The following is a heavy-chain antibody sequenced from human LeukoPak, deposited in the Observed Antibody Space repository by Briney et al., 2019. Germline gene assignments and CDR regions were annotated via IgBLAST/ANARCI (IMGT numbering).Heavy chain of an antibody. CDR3: ARVGYTRGPLPYGMDV. J-gene: IGHJ6*02. Sequence: SVKVSCKASGGPFRTYAISWVRLVPGQGLEWMGRVVPASEISTYAQKFLGRVTITADYSASTVYMELSGLRSDDTATYYCARVGYTRGPLPYGMDVWGQGTTVTV. D-gene: IGHD5-12*01. CDR2: VVPASEIS. V-gene: IGHV1-69*04. CDR1: GGPFRTYA.